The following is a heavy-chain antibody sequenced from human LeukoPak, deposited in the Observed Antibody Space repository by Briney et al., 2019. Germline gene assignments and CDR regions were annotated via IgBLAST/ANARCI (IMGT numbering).Heavy chain of an antibody. Sequence: GGSLRLSCAASGFTFSSYAMSWVRQAPGKGLEWVSAISGSGGSTYYADSVKGRFTISRDNSKNTLYLQMNSLRAEDTAVYYCAKDQYNWNYPAGLGYWGQGTLVTVSS. CDR3: AKDQYNWNYPAGLGY. J-gene: IGHJ4*02. CDR2: ISGSGGST. D-gene: IGHD1-7*01. CDR1: GFTFSSYA. V-gene: IGHV3-23*01.